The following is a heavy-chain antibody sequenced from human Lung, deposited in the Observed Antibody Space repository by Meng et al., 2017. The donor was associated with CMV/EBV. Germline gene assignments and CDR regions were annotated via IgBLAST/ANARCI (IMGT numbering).Heavy chain of an antibody. V-gene: IGHV4-61*01. CDR1: GGSIRTISSYY. CDR2: VYDSRST. J-gene: IGHJ4*01. D-gene: IGHD1/OR15-1a*01. Sequence: SETLSLTCTVSGGSIRTISSYYWTWIRQSPEKGLEWMGYVYDSRSTNYNPSLESRVTISLDATKKQVSLKLTSVTAADTAIYYCAGVPLGVSTTKYWGHGXLVTVSS. CDR3: AGVPLGVSTTKY.